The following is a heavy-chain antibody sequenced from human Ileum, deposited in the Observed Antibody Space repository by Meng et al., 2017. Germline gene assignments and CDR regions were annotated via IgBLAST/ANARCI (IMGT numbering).Heavy chain of an antibody. Sequence: GGSLRLSCAASGFTFTSYWMHWVRQAPGKGLVWVSRINGHGSSTSYADSVKGRFTISRDNAKNTLYLQMSSLRGEDTAVYYCARSRSWDAYDAFDIWGQGTMVTVSS. D-gene: IGHD6-13*01. J-gene: IGHJ3*02. V-gene: IGHV3-74*01. CDR2: INGHGSST. CDR3: ARSRSWDAYDAFDI. CDR1: GFTFTSYW.